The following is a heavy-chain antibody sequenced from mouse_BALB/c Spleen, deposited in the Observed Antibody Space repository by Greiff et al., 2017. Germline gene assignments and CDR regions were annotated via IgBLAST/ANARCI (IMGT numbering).Heavy chain of an antibody. CDR2: IYPGDGDT. V-gene: IGHV1-87*01. CDR1: GYTFTSYW. J-gene: IGHJ1*01. D-gene: IGHD2-14*01. CDR3: ARGRSYYRYDDWYFDV. Sequence: VQLQQSGAELARPGASVKLSCKASGYTFTSYWMQWVKQRPGQGLEWIGAIYPGDGDTRYTQKFKGKATLTADKSSSTAYMQLSSLASEDSAVYYCARGRSYYRYDDWYFDVWGAGTTVTVSS.